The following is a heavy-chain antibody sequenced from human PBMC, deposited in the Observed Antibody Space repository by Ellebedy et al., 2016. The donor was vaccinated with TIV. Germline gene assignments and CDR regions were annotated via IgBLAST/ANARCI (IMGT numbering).Heavy chain of an antibody. Sequence: GESLKISCAASGFTFSSYPMSWVRQAPGKGLQWVSTISGSGASTYYTDSVKGRFTISTDNSKNTLYLQMNSLRAEDTAVYYCARRTPNWGFFDYWGQGTLLTVSS. J-gene: IGHJ4*02. CDR3: ARRTPNWGFFDY. CDR1: GFTFSSYP. CDR2: ISGSGAST. D-gene: IGHD7-27*01. V-gene: IGHV3-23*01.